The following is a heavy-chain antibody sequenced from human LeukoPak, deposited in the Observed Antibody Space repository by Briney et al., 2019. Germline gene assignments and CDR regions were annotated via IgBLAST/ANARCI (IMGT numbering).Heavy chain of an antibody. J-gene: IGHJ4*02. V-gene: IGHV4-59*01. CDR3: ARDAGGAAAGAGLDY. CDR1: GGSISSYY. CDR2: IYYSGST. Sequence: SETLSLTCTVSGGSISSYYWSWIRQPPGKGLEWIGYIYYSGSTNYNPSLKSRVTISVDTSKNQFSLKLSSVTAADTAVYYCARDAGGAAAGAGLDYWGQGTLSPSPQ. D-gene: IGHD6-13*01.